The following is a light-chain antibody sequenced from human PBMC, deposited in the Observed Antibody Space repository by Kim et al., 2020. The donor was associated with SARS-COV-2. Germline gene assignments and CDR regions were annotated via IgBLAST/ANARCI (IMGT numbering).Light chain of an antibody. CDR2: EVS. CDR1: SRDLGSFNL. Sequence: GQPITVSCTGTSRDLGSFNLVSWYQQHPGKAPKLMIYEVSKRPSGVSNRFSGSKSGNTASLTISGLQAEDEADYYCCSYAGSSTYVFGTGTKVTVL. J-gene: IGLJ1*01. CDR3: CSYAGSSTYV. V-gene: IGLV2-23*02.